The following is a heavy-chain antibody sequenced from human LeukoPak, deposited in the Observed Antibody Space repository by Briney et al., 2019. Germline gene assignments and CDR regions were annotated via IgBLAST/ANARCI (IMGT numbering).Heavy chain of an antibody. V-gene: IGHV4-34*01. CDR1: GGSFSGYY. Sequence: SETLSLTCAVYGGSFSGYYWSWIRQPPGKGLEWIGEINHSGSTNYNPSLKSRVTISVDTPKNQFSLKLSSVTAADTAVYYCARAGYSSGWYRPLSSGSDYWGQGTLVTVSS. J-gene: IGHJ4*02. CDR2: INHSGST. CDR3: ARAGYSSGWYRPLSSGSDY. D-gene: IGHD6-19*01.